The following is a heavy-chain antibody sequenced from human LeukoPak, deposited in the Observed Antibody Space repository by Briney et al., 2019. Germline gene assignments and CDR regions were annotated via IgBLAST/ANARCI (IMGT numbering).Heavy chain of an antibody. CDR2: IIPIFGTA. Sequence: SVKVSCKASGGTFSSYAISWVRQAPGQGLEWMGGIIPIFGTANYAQKYQGRVTITADESTSTAYTELSSLRSEDTAVYYCARGGHQRYFDWLSDYWGQGTLFTVSS. D-gene: IGHD3-9*01. CDR1: GGTFSSYA. CDR3: ARGGHQRYFDWLSDY. V-gene: IGHV1-69*13. J-gene: IGHJ4*02.